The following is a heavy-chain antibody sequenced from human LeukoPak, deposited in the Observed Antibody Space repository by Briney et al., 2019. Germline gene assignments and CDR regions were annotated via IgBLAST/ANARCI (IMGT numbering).Heavy chain of an antibody. D-gene: IGHD1-1*01. CDR2: IYPGDSDT. J-gene: IGHJ2*01. CDR3: ARGGTNWYFDL. V-gene: IGHV5-51*01. CDR1: GYTFTNYW. Sequence: GESLKISCKGSGYTFTNYWIGWVRQMPGKGLEFMGIIYPGDSDTRYSPSFQGQVTISVDKSINTAYLQWSSLKASDSAMYYCARGGTNWYFDLWGRGTLVTVSS.